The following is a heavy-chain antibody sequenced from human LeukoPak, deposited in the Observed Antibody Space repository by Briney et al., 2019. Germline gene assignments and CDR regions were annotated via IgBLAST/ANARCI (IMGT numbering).Heavy chain of an antibody. D-gene: IGHD3-22*01. J-gene: IGHJ4*02. CDR2: INSDGSRT. Sequence: GGSLRLSCAASGFTFSSYWMHWVRQAPGKGRVWVSRINSDGSRTNYAHSVKGRFTISRDNAKNTLYLQMNSLRAEDTAVYYCARDLSPLPPYYYDSSGQAGFDYWGQGTLVTVSS. CDR3: ARDLSPLPPYYYDSSGQAGFDY. V-gene: IGHV3-74*01. CDR1: GFTFSSYW.